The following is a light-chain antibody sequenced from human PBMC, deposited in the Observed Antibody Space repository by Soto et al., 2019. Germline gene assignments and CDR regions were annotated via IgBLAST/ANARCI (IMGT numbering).Light chain of an antibody. V-gene: IGLV2-14*01. CDR2: AVN. CDR3: SSYTSTSTLVV. J-gene: IGLJ2*01. CDR1: SSDVGGYNY. Sequence: QSALTQPASVSGSPGQAITISCTGSSSDVGGYNYVSWYQEHPGKAPKLMIYAVNKRPSGVSNRFSGSKSGNTASLTISGLQAEDEADYYCSSYTSTSTLVVFGGGTEVTVL.